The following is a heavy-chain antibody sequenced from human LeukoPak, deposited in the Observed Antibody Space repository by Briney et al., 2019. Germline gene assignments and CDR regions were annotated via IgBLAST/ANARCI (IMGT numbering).Heavy chain of an antibody. V-gene: IGHV4-38-2*02. J-gene: IGHJ4*02. CDR1: GYSISSGYY. CDR2: IYHSGST. D-gene: IGHD4-23*01. CDR3: ARDPSYGGKYY. Sequence: SETLSLTCTVSGYSISSGYYWGWIRQPPGKGLEWIGSIYHSGSTYYNPSLKSRVTISVDTSKNQFSLKLSSVTAADTAAYYCARDPSYGGKYYWGQGTLVTVSS.